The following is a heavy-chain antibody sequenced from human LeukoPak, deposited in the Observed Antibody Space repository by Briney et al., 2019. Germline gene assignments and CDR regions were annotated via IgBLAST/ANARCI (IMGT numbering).Heavy chain of an antibody. J-gene: IGHJ4*02. CDR3: ARDPLYDILTGYYSRFDY. D-gene: IGHD3-9*01. Sequence: ASVKVSCKASGYTFTSYGISWVRQAPGQGLEWMGWISAYSGNTNYAQKLQGRVTMTTDTSTSTAYMELRSLRSDDTAVYYCARDPLYDILTGYYSRFDYWGQGTLVTVSS. V-gene: IGHV1-18*01. CDR1: GYTFTSYG. CDR2: ISAYSGNT.